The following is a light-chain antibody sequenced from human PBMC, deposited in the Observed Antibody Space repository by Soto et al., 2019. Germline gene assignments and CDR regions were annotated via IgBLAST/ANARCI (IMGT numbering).Light chain of an antibody. CDR2: WAS. CDR3: HQYYTTPPT. V-gene: IGKV4-1*01. Sequence: DIVITQYPDSLTVSLGERATINCKSIPSVLYSSNNKNSLAWYQQKPGQPPKLIIYWASTRASGVPDRFSGSGSGTDFTLTISSLQAEDVAVYSCHQYYTTPPTFGQGTKVDIK. CDR1: PSVLYSSNNKNS. J-gene: IGKJ1*01.